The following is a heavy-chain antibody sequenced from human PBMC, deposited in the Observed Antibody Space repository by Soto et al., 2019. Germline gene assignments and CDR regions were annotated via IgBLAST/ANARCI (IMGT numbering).Heavy chain of an antibody. V-gene: IGHV3-74*01. CDR3: ARGGAMGVDY. D-gene: IGHD1-26*01. CDR1: GFTFNTHW. CDR2: IYFDGITT. Sequence: GSLRLSCTASGFTFNTHWMHWVRQAPGKGLVWVSRIYFDGITTNYADSVKGRLTISRDNAKNTVYLHVNTLRDEDTAVYYCARGGAMGVDYWGQGTLVTVSS. J-gene: IGHJ4*02.